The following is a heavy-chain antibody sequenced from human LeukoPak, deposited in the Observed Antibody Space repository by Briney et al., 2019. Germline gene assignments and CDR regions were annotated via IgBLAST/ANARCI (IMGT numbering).Heavy chain of an antibody. V-gene: IGHV4-39*07. Sequence: PSETLSLTCTVSGGSISSSSYYWSWIRQPPGKGLEWIGEINHSGSTNYNSSLKSRVTISVDTSKNQFSLKLSSVTAADTAVYYCARGHGVEMATMFVDYWGQGTLVTVSS. CDR2: INHSGST. J-gene: IGHJ4*02. CDR1: GGSISSSSYY. D-gene: IGHD5-24*01. CDR3: ARGHGVEMATMFVDY.